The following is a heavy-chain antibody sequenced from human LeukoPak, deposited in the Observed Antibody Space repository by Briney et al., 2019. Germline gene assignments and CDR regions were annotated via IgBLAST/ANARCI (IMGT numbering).Heavy chain of an antibody. J-gene: IGHJ4*02. CDR1: GFTFGSYG. CDR3: AIMHGYYDGSGYWVQ. D-gene: IGHD3-22*01. CDR2: ISHSGDRT. Sequence: GGSLRLSCAASGFTFGSYGMSWVRQAPGKGLEWVSFISHSGDRTSNADSVEGRFTISRDNPRDTVYLQMNSLRDEDTAGYYCAIMHGYYDGSGYWVQWGQGTLVTVSS. V-gene: IGHV3-23*01.